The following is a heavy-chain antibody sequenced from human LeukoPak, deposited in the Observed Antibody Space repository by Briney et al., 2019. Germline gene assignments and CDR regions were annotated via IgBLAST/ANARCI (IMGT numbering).Heavy chain of an antibody. J-gene: IGHJ4*02. D-gene: IGHD6-19*01. Sequence: GGSLRLSCAASGFTFSSYGMHWVRQAPGKGLERVAFIRYDGSNKYYADSVKGRFTISRDNSKNTLYLQMNSLRAEDTAVYYCANSGWYEGEIDYWGQGTLVTVSS. CDR3: ANSGWYEGEIDY. CDR2: IRYDGSNK. CDR1: GFTFSSYG. V-gene: IGHV3-30*02.